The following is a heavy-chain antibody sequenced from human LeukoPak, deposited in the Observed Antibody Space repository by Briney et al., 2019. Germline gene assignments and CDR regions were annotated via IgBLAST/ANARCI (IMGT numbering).Heavy chain of an antibody. CDR3: ATPRAYSSGWYPRVTEEYYFDY. CDR2: INPNSGGT. Sequence: ASVTVSRKASGYTFTGYYMHWVRQVPGQGLEWMGRINPNSGGTNYAQKFQGRVTMTEDTSTDTAYMELRSLRSEDTAVYYCATPRAYSSGWYPRVTEEYYFDYWGQGTLVTVSS. V-gene: IGHV1-2*06. J-gene: IGHJ4*02. D-gene: IGHD6-19*01. CDR1: GYTFTGYY.